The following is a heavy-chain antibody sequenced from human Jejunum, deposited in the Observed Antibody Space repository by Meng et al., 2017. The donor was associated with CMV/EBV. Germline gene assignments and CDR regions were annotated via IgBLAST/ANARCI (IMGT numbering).Heavy chain of an antibody. CDR2: ISWDGHST. D-gene: IGHD3-22*01. V-gene: IGHV3-43D*03. CDR1: GFTFNDYA. Sequence: EVRLVGPXXXXVXXGGSLRRSFAASGFTFNDYAMHWVRQAPGKGLEWVSLISWDGHSTYYADSVRGRFTISRDNRKNSLFLQMNSLRAEDTALYYCAKGSYYYDTRGHIDYWGQGTLGTVSS. CDR3: AKGSYYYDTRGHIDY. J-gene: IGHJ4*02.